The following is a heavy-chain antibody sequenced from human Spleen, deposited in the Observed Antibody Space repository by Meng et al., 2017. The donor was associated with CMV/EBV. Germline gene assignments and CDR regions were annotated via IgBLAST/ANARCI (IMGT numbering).Heavy chain of an antibody. CDR3: AKEQADGLPFDY. V-gene: IGHV3-23*01. CDR2: IDKHGVTT. CDR1: GFTFITYG. J-gene: IGHJ4*02. Sequence: CAASGFTFITYGMAWVRQVPGKGLEFVSAIDKHGVTTFYADSVKGRFTISRDNSKNTLSVQMNSLRAEDTAVYYCAKEQADGLPFDYWGQGTLVTVSS.